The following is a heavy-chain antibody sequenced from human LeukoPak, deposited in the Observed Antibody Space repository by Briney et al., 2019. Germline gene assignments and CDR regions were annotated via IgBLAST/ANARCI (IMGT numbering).Heavy chain of an antibody. CDR2: INHSGST. J-gene: IGHJ5*02. CDR3: ARGQGEAALNLFDR. V-gene: IGHV4-34*01. CDR1: GGSFSGYY. D-gene: IGHD2-15*01. Sequence: SETLSLTCAVYGGSFSGYYWSWIRQPPGKGLEWIGEINHSGSTNYNPSLMSRVTISVDTAKNQFSLQLSSVTAADTAVYYCARGQGEAALNLFDRWGQGTLVTVSS.